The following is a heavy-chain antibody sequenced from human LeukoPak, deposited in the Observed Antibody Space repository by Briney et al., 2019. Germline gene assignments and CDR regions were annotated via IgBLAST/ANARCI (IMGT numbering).Heavy chain of an antibody. V-gene: IGHV3-23*01. CDR3: AKTTGADPRWRHLDY. CDR2: ISGGGGST. CDR1: EFTFSSYA. D-gene: IGHD1-1*01. Sequence: QPGGSLRLSCAASEFTFSSYAMNWVRQAPGKGLEWVSGISGGGGSTYYADSVKGRFTISRDNSKNTLYLQMDSLRAEDTALYYCAKTTGADPRWRHLDYWGQGTLVTVSS. J-gene: IGHJ4*02.